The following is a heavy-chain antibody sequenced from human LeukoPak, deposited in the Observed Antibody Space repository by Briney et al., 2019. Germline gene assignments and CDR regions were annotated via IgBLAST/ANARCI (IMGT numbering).Heavy chain of an antibody. J-gene: IGHJ3*02. D-gene: IGHD3-22*01. CDR3: ARDISSGYYDAFDI. CDR2: IYSGGST. CDR1: GFTVSSNN. V-gene: IGHV3-66*01. Sequence: PGGSLRLSCAASGFTVSSNNTSWVRQAPGKGLEWVSVIYSGGSTYYADSVKGRFTISRDNSKNTLYLQMNSLRAEDTAVYYCARDISSGYYDAFDIWGQGTMVTVSS.